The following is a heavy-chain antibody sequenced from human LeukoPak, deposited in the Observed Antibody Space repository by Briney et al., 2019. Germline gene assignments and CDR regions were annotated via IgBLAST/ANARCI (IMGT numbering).Heavy chain of an antibody. J-gene: IGHJ4*02. CDR1: GFTFSSYS. D-gene: IGHD3-10*01. CDR2: IYSGGST. CDR3: ARGHMVRGVIFLDY. V-gene: IGHV3-53*01. Sequence: GGSLRLSCAASGFTFSSYSMNWVRQAPGKGLEWVSVIYSGGSTYYADSVKGRFTISRDNSKNTLYLQMNSLRAEDTAVYYCARGHMVRGVIFLDYWGQGTLVTVSS.